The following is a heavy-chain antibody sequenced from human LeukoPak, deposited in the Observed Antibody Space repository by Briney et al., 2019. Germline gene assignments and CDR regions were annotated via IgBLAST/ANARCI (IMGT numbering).Heavy chain of an antibody. J-gene: IGHJ4*02. CDR1: GFTFSSYA. D-gene: IGHD3-22*01. V-gene: IGHV3-23*01. CDR3: TTDQYYYDSSGYFPFFDY. CDR2: ISGSGGNT. Sequence: GGSLRLSCTASGFTFSSYAMSWVRQAPGKGLEWVSAISGSGGNTYYADSVKGRFSISRDNSKNTLYLQMNSLKTEDTAVYYCTTDQYYYDSSGYFPFFDYWGQGTLVTVSS.